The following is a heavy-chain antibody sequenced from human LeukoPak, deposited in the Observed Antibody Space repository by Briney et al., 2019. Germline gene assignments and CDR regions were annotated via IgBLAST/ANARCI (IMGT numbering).Heavy chain of an antibody. CDR1: GGSFSGYY. CDR3: ARDSVVVPAAISPNWFDP. D-gene: IGHD2-2*02. Sequence: SETLPLTCAVYGGSFSGYYWSWIRQPPGKGLEWIGEINHSGSTNYNPSLKSRVTISVDTSKNQFSLKLSSVTAADTAVYYCARDSVVVPAAISPNWFDPWGQGTLVTVSS. CDR2: INHSGST. J-gene: IGHJ5*02. V-gene: IGHV4-34*01.